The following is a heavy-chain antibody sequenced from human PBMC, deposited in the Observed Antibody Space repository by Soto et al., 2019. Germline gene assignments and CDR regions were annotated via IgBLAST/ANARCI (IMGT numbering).Heavy chain of an antibody. V-gene: IGHV3-74*01. CDR1: GFTFSSYW. D-gene: IGHD3-3*01. CDR2: INSDGSST. J-gene: IGHJ4*02. CDR3: ARDPDGDFWSGYFGVELDY. Sequence: PGGSLRLSCAASGFTFSSYWMHWVRQSPGKGLVWVSRINSDGSSTSYADSVKGRFTISRDNAKNTLYLQMNGLRAEDTAVYYCARDPDGDFWSGYFGVELDYWGQGTLVTVSS.